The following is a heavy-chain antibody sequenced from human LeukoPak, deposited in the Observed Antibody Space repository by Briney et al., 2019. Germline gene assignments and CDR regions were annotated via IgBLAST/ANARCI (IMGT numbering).Heavy chain of an antibody. CDR2: VRSKTHGATT. J-gene: IGHJ5*02. D-gene: IGHD3-9*01. CDR3: TRDPSLTTYVHWLKGRFDP. V-gene: IGHV3-49*04. CDR1: GFTFGDYP. Sequence: GGSLRLSCSASGFTFGDYPMHWVRLAPGKGLEWVGFVRSKTHGATTEYAASVKGRFTISRDDSKSIVYLQMNSLKIEDTAVYFCTRDPSLTTYVHWLKGRFDPWGQGTLVTVSS.